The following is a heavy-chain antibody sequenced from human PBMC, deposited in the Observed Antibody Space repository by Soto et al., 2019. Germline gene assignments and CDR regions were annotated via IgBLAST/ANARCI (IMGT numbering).Heavy chain of an antibody. J-gene: IGHJ6*02. V-gene: IGHV3-48*02. CDR1: GFTFSSYS. D-gene: IGHD1-1*01. CDR3: ARDLNERRYYYYYGMDV. Sequence: EVQLVESGGGLVQPGGSLRLSCAASGFTFSSYSMNWVRQAPGKGLEWVSYISSSSSTIYYADSVKGRFTISRDNAKNSLYLQRNSLRDEDTAVYYCARDLNERRYYYYYGMDVWGQGTTVTVSS. CDR2: ISSSSSTI.